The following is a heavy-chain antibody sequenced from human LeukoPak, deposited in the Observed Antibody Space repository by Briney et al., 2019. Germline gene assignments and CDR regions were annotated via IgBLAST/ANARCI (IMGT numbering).Heavy chain of an antibody. Sequence: PSEPLSLTCTVSSGSISSSSYYWGWIRQPPGKGLEWIGSIYYSGSTDYNPSLKSRVTISVDTSKNQFSLKLSSVTAADTAVYYCARDLVRSYSYGPTTVFDYWGQGTLVTVSS. CDR1: SGSISSSSYY. V-gene: IGHV4-39*07. CDR2: IYYSGST. CDR3: ARDLVRSYSYGPTTVFDY. J-gene: IGHJ4*02. D-gene: IGHD5-18*01.